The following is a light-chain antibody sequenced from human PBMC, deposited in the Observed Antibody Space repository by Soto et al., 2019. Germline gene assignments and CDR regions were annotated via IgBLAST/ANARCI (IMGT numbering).Light chain of an antibody. CDR3: QLWDGGSGHRV. J-gene: IGLJ2*01. V-gene: IGLV3-21*04. Sequence: SYVLTQPPSVSVAPGKAARITCGGNNIGSKSVHWYQQKPGQAPLLVIYYDRDRPSGIPARFSGSNSGNTATLTISRVEAGDAADYYCQLWDGGSGHRVFGGGTKLTVL. CDR1: NIGSKS. CDR2: YDR.